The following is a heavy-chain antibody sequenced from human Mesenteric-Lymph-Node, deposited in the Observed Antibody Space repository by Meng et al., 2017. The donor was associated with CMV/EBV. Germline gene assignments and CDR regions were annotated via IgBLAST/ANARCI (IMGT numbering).Heavy chain of an antibody. CDR2: IYPGDSST. D-gene: IGHD4-17*01. J-gene: IGHJ3*02. CDR3: ARRATVSYDAFDI. Sequence: GESLKISCKGSGYTFSNYWIGWVRQMPGKGLEWMGIIYPGDSSTRYSPSFQGQVTISADKSISTAYLQWSSLKASDTAIYYCARRATVSYDAFDIWGQGTMVTVSS. CDR1: GYTFSNYW. V-gene: IGHV5-51*01.